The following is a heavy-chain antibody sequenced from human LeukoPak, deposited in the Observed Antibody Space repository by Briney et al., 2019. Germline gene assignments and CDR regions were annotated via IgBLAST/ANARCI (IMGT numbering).Heavy chain of an antibody. J-gene: IGHJ5*02. CDR1: GYTFTGYY. CDR3: ARDGYCTNGVCYLDHWYDP. CDR2: INPNSGGT. V-gene: IGHV1-2*02. Sequence: ASVKVSCKASGYTFTGYYMHWVRQAPGQGLEWMGWINPNSGGTNYAQKFQGRVTMTRDTSISTAYMELSRLRSDDTAVYYCARDGYCTNGVCYLDHWYDPWGQGTLVTVSS. D-gene: IGHD2-8*01.